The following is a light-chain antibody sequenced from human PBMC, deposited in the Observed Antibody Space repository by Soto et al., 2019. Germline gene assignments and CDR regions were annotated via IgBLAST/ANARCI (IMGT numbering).Light chain of an antibody. CDR2: EVS. Sequence: QSALTQPASVSGSPGQSITISCTGTSSDVGGYNYVSWYQQHPGKAPKLMIYEVSNRPSGVSSRFSGSKSGNTASLTISGLQAEDEAESYCNSYTRFSAYVFGTGTKVTVL. V-gene: IGLV2-14*01. CDR3: NSYTRFSAYV. CDR1: SSDVGGYNY. J-gene: IGLJ1*01.